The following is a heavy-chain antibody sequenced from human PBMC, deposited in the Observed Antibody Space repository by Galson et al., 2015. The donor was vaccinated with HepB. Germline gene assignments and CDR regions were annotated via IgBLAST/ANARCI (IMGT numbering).Heavy chain of an antibody. Sequence: QSGAEVKKPGASVKVSCKASGYTFTGYYMHWVRQAPGQGLEWMGWINPNSGGTNYAQKFQGRVTMTRDTSISTAYMELSRLRSDDPAVYYCARIRGRIAAAGSNWFDPWGQGTLVTVSS. CDR3: ARIRGRIAAAGSNWFDP. V-gene: IGHV1-2*02. J-gene: IGHJ5*02. D-gene: IGHD6-13*01. CDR1: GYTFTGYY. CDR2: INPNSGGT.